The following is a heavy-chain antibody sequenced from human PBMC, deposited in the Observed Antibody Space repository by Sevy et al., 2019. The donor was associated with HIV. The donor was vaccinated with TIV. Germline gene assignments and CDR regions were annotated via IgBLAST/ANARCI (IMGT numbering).Heavy chain of an antibody. CDR2: IYHSGSA. D-gene: IGHD3-22*01. Sequence: SETLSLTCAVSGGSISSGGSSWSWIRQPPGMGLEWIGYIYHSGSAYYNPSLKSRVTISVDRSKKQFSLRLTSVTAADTAVFYCARRTTNFNYYDSSGYPLAYYFDYWGQGTLVTVSS. CDR1: GGSISSGGSS. V-gene: IGHV4-30-2*01. J-gene: IGHJ4*02. CDR3: ARRTTNFNYYDSSGYPLAYYFDY.